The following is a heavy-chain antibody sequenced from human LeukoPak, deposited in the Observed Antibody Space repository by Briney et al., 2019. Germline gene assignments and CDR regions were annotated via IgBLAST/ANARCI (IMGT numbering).Heavy chain of an antibody. D-gene: IGHD3-9*01. CDR2: INHSGST. V-gene: IGHV4-34*01. Sequence: PSETLSLTCAVYGGSFSGYYWSWIRQPPGKGLEWIGEINHSGSTNYNPSLKSRVTISVDTSKNQFSLKLSSVTAADTAVYYCARGRDNLTGFGDYWGQGTLVTVSS. J-gene: IGHJ4*02. CDR3: ARGRDNLTGFGDY. CDR1: GGSFSGYY.